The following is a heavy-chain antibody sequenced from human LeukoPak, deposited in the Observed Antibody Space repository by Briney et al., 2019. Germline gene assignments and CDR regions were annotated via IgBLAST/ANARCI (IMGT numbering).Heavy chain of an antibody. D-gene: IGHD6-6*01. CDR3: ARESEYSRSVVMEY. J-gene: IGHJ4*02. CDR1: GCTFTTYG. Sequence: ASVKVSCKASGCTFTTYGISWVRQAPGQGLEWMGWISAYNGNTNYAQKVQGRVTMTRDTSTSTAYMELRSLTSDDTAVYYCARESEYSRSVVMEYWGQGTLVTVSS. CDR2: ISAYNGNT. V-gene: IGHV1-18*01.